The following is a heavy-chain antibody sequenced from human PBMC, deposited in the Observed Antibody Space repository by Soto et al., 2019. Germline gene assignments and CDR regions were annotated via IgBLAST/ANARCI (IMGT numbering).Heavy chain of an antibody. CDR2: ISSNGGST. Sequence: EVQLVESGGGLVQPGGSLRLSCAASGFTFSSYATHWVRQAPGKGLEYVSAISSNGGSTYYANSVKGRFTISRDNSKNTLYLQMGSLRAEDMAVYYCARDVSSGWSGTTYHDYWGQGTLVTVSS. CDR1: GFTFSSYA. CDR3: ARDVSSGWSGTTYHDY. J-gene: IGHJ4*02. D-gene: IGHD6-19*01. V-gene: IGHV3-64*01.